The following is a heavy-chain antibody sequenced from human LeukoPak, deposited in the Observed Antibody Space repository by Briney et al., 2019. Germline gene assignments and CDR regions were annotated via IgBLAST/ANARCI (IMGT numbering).Heavy chain of an antibody. CDR3: ARDRHSSSWYEQH. CDR2: ISAYNGNT. Sequence: ASVKVSCKASGYTFTSYGISWVRQAPGQGLEWMGWISAYNGNTNYAQKLQGRVTMTTDTSKSTAYMELRSLRSVDTAVYYCARDRHSSSWYEQHWGQGTLVTVSS. V-gene: IGHV1-18*01. J-gene: IGHJ1*01. CDR1: GYTFTSYG. D-gene: IGHD6-13*01.